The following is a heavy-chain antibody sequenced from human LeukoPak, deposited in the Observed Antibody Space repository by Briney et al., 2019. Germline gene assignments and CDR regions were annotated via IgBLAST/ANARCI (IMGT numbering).Heavy chain of an antibody. D-gene: IGHD6-13*01. CDR3: ARAYSSSIDY. CDR2: ISSSGSTI. J-gene: IGHJ4*02. V-gene: IGHV3-11*01. CDR1: GFTFSAYN. Sequence: GGSLRLSCAASGFTFSAYNISWIRQAPGKGLEWVSYISSSGSTIYYADSVKGRFTISRDNAKNSLYLQMNSLRAEDTAVYYCARAYSSSIDYWGQGTLVTVSS.